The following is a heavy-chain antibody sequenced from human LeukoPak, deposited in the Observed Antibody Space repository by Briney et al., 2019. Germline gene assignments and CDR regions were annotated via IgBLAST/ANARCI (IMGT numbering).Heavy chain of an antibody. J-gene: IGHJ6*02. CDR3: ARDFDCSSISCYKVKTYYYYYGMDV. D-gene: IGHD2-2*02. Sequence: ASVKVSCKASGYTFTGYYMHWVRQAPGQGLEWMGWINPNSGGTNYAQKFQGRVTMTRDTSISAAYMELSRLRSDDTAVYYCARDFDCSSISCYKVKTYYYYYGMDVWGQGTTVTVSS. CDR1: GYTFTGYY. CDR2: INPNSGGT. V-gene: IGHV1-2*02.